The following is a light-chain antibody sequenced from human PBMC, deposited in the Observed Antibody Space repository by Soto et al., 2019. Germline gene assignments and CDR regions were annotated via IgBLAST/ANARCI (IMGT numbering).Light chain of an antibody. CDR2: DAS. CDR3: QQRSNWLSIT. CDR1: QSVSSY. Sequence: EIVLTQSPATLSLSPGERATLSCRASQSVSSYLAWYQQKPGQAPRLLIYDASNLATGFPARFSGSGSGTDFTLTISSLEPEDFVVYYCQQRSNWLSITFGQGTRLEIK. V-gene: IGKV3-11*01. J-gene: IGKJ5*01.